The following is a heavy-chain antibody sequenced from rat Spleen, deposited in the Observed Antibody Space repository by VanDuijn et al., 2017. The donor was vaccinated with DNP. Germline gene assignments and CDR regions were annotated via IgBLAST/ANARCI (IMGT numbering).Heavy chain of an antibody. J-gene: IGHJ3*01. Sequence: EVQLVESGGGPVQPGRSLKLSCVASGFIFSNYWMTWIRQAPGKGLEWVAAISSGGGNTYYRDSVKGRFTISRDNAKSTLYLQMDSLRSEDTATYYCARPDYSDGSYYYGWFAYWGQGTLVTVSS. CDR3: ARPDYSDGSYYYGWFAY. D-gene: IGHD1-12*02. CDR2: ISSGGGNT. V-gene: IGHV5-31*01. CDR1: GFIFSNYW.